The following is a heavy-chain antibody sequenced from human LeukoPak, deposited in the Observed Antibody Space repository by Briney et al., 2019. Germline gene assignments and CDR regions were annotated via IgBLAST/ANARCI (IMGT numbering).Heavy chain of an antibody. CDR1: GGSISSSSYY. CDR3: TRGSYDVLTGYSTLGEY. V-gene: IGHV4-39*01. Sequence: SETLSLTCTVSGGSISSSSYYWGWIRQPPGKGLEWIGNIYYSGSTYYNPSLKSRLTISLDTSQGQFSLRLSSVTAADTALYYCTRGSYDVLTGYSTLGEYWGQGALVTVSS. D-gene: IGHD3-9*01. J-gene: IGHJ4*02. CDR2: IYYSGST.